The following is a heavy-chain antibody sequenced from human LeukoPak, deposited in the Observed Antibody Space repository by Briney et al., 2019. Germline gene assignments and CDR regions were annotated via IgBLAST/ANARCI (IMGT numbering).Heavy chain of an antibody. CDR1: GYTLTELS. CDR3: ARGRASRGYYMDV. Sequence: ASVKVSCKVSGYTLTELSMHWVRQAPGKGLEWMGGFDPEDGETIYAQKFQGRVTMTEDTSTDTAYMELKSLRSDDTAVYYCARGRASRGYYMDVWGTGTTIIVSS. V-gene: IGHV1-24*01. CDR2: FDPEDGET. D-gene: IGHD2/OR15-2a*01. J-gene: IGHJ6*03.